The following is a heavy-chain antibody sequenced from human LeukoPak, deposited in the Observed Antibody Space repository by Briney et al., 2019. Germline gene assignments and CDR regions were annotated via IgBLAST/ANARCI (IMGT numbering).Heavy chain of an antibody. CDR1: GFTFTNFA. J-gene: IGHJ5*01. Sequence: GGSLRLSCAASGFTFTNFAMHWVRQAPGKGLVWVAVIWSDGSRKEYIDSVKDRFTVSRGNSKNTLYLQMNSLRAEDTALYFCAKDLGVLRSGERHPDNWFDSWGQGTLVTVSS. CDR2: IWSDGSRK. CDR3: AKDLGVLRSGERHPDNWFDS. D-gene: IGHD1-1*01. V-gene: IGHV3-33*06.